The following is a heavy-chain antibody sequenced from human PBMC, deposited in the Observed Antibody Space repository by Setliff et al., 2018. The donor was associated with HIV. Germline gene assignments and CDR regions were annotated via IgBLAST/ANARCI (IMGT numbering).Heavy chain of an antibody. CDR2: ISSSSSTI. Sequence: PGGSLRLSCAASGFTFSSYSMDWVRQAPGKGLEWVSYISSSSSTIYYADSMKGRFTISRDNAKNSLYLQMNGLRAEDTAVYYCARVAGMATIIDAFDIWGQGTMVTVSS. CDR1: GFTFSSYS. D-gene: IGHD5-12*01. J-gene: IGHJ3*02. V-gene: IGHV3-48*04. CDR3: ARVAGMATIIDAFDI.